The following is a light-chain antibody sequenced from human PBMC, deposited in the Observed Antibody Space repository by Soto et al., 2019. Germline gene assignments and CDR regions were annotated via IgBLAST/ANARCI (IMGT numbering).Light chain of an antibody. Sequence: EIVMTQSPATLSVSPGERATLSCRASQSISTNLAWYQQKPGQGPRLLIFGASTRAIGITARFSGSGSGTDFTLTISSLQSEDFAVYFCQHYYERPLTFGGGTKVEIK. CDR2: GAS. V-gene: IGKV3-15*01. CDR1: QSISTN. J-gene: IGKJ4*01. CDR3: QHYYERPLT.